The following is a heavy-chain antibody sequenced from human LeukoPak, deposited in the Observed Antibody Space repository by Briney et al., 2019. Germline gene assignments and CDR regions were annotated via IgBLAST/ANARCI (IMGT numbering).Heavy chain of an antibody. Sequence: GGSLRLSCAVSGFIFSSYGMSWVRQAPGKGLEWVSGISGSGGTTYYADSVKGRFIVSRDNSKNTLYLQVSSLRAEDTAVYYCAKRLFDYWGQGTLVTVSS. CDR3: AKRLFDY. CDR1: GFIFSSYG. D-gene: IGHD3-16*01. CDR2: ISGSGGTT. J-gene: IGHJ4*02. V-gene: IGHV3-23*01.